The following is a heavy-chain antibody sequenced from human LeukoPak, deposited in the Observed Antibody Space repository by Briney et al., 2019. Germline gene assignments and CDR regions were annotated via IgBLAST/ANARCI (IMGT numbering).Heavy chain of an antibody. D-gene: IGHD3-3*01. CDR1: GFTLSSYW. Sequence: GGPLRLSCAASGFTLSSYWMHWVRQVPGEGLVWVSCINNDGSSTSYADSVKGRFTISRDNAKNTLFLQMNSLRAEDTAVYYCARGSGVVWFDPWGQGTLVTVSS. CDR3: ARGSGVVWFDP. V-gene: IGHV3-74*01. J-gene: IGHJ5*02. CDR2: INNDGSST.